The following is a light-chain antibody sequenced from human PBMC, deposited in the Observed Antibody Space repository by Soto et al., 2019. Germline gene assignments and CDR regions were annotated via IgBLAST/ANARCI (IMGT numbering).Light chain of an antibody. CDR2: AAS. Sequence: DIQMTQSPSSLSASVGDRVTITCRASQSISCYLNWDQQKPGKAPNLLIYAASSLQSGVPSRFSGSGSVTDFTITIRSLQPEDFATYYCQQSYSTLWTFGQGTQVESK. CDR1: QSISCY. V-gene: IGKV1-39*01. J-gene: IGKJ1*01. CDR3: QQSYSTLWT.